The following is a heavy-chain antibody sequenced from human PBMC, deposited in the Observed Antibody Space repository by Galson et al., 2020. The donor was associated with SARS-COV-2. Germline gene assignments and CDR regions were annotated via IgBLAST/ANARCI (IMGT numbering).Heavy chain of an antibody. V-gene: IGHV4-34*01. J-gene: IGHJ6*03. D-gene: IGHD3-16*01. CDR3: ARGRQGVVPSPVLGLGPFYSYYYMDV. Sequence: SETLSLTCAVYGGSFSGYSWTWIRQAPGKGLEWIGEITSGGDTKYSPSLSGRVTLSVDTSRNQFSLKLTSVSAADTALYFCARGRQGVVPSPVLGLGPFYSYYYMDVWGKGTTVIVSS. CDR1: GGSFSGYS. CDR2: ITSGGDT.